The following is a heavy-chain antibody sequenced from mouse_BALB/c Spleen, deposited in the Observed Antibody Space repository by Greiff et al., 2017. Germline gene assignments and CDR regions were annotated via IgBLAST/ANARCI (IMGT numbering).Heavy chain of an antibody. Sequence: EVKLQESGAELVRSGASVKLSCTASGFNIKDYYMHWVKQRPEQGLEWIGWIDPENGDTEYAPKFQGKATMTADTSSNTAYLQLSSLTSEDTAVYYCNARDGNFFAYWGQGTLVTVSA. J-gene: IGHJ3*01. V-gene: IGHV14-4*02. CDR1: GFNIKDYY. CDR3: NARDGNFFAY. D-gene: IGHD2-1*01. CDR2: IDPENGDT.